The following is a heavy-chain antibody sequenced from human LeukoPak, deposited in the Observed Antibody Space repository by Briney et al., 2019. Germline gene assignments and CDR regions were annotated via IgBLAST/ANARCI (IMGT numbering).Heavy chain of an antibody. J-gene: IGHJ4*02. CDR1: GFPFSTYS. CDR3: AREKYCTPTDCLHGRSYFNS. CDR2: ISSDGSND. D-gene: IGHD2-8*01. Sequence: QPGGSLRLSCAASGFPFSTYSMHWVRQAPGKGLEWVAVISSDGSNDNYANSVKGRFTISRDNSKNALYLQMNTPRVEDTAVYYCAREKYCTPTDCLHGRSYFNSWGQGTPVTVSS. V-gene: IGHV3-30*04.